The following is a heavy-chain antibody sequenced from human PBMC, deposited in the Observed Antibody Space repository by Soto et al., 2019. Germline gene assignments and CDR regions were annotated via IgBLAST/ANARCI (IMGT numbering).Heavy chain of an antibody. J-gene: IGHJ6*02. Sequence: CTVSGGSITSSYWSWIRLPPGKGLEWIAYIYDTGISGYTPSTSYNPSLKSRVTMSVDTSKSQFSLKLTSVTAADTAVYYCARGEDAFFYYGLDVWGQGITVTVSS. V-gene: IGHV4-59*01. CDR1: GGSITSSY. CDR3: ARGEDAFFYYGLDV. CDR2: IYDTGISGYTPST.